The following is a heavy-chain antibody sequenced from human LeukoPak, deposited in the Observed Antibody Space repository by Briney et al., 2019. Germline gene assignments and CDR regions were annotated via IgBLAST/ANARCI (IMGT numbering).Heavy chain of an antibody. V-gene: IGHV4-59*08. CDR1: GGSISSYY. D-gene: IGHD6-13*01. Sequence: PSETLSLTCTVSGGSISSYYWSWIRQPPGKGLEWIGYISYSGTTNYNPSLKSRVTLSVDTSKNQFSLKLSSVTAADTAVYYCARRGGAAAGTYFDYWGQGTLVTVSS. J-gene: IGHJ4*02. CDR3: ARRGGAAAGTYFDY. CDR2: ISYSGTT.